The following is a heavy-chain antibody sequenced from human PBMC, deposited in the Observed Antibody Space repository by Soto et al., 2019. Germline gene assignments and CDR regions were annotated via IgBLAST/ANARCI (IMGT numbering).Heavy chain of an antibody. Sequence: SETLSLTCAVYGGSFSGYYWSWIRQPPGRGLEWIGEINHSGSTNYNPSLKSRVTISVDTSKNQFSLKLSSVTAADTAVYYCARNPPIPGIAAASPDYWGQGTLVTVSS. V-gene: IGHV4-34*01. D-gene: IGHD6-13*01. CDR2: INHSGST. J-gene: IGHJ4*02. CDR3: ARNPPIPGIAAASPDY. CDR1: GGSFSGYY.